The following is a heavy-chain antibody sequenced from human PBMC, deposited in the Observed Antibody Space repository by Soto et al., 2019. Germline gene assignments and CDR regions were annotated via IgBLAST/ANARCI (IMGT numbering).Heavy chain of an antibody. Sequence: SETLSLTCTVSGGSISSYYWSWIRQPPGKGLEWIGELYYSGSSNYNPSLKSRVTISVDNFKNQFSLELSSVTVADTAVYYCARYIAASGTFYFDYWGQGTLVTVSS. CDR2: LYYSGSS. CDR1: GGSISSYY. V-gene: IGHV4-59*12. J-gene: IGHJ4*02. D-gene: IGHD6-13*01. CDR3: ARYIAASGTFYFDY.